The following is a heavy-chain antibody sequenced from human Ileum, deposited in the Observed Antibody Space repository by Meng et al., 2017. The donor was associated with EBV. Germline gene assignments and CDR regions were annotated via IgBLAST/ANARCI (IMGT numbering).Heavy chain of an antibody. CDR3: ARERGGGDRGIQ. D-gene: IGHD2-21*02. Sequence: VSLQQSGLGLVNPSETLSLPWSVSNGSVRSYGYYWTWIRQPPGKGLEWIGYMSYTGSTNYKSTLKSRVTISVDKSKNQFSLKLSSVTAADTAVYYCARERGGGDRGIQWGQGTLVTVSS. J-gene: IGHJ4*02. CDR1: NGSVRSYGYY. CDR2: MSYTGST. V-gene: IGHV4-61*08.